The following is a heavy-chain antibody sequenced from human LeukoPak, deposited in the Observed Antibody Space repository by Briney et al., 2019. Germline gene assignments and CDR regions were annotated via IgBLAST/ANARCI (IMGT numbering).Heavy chain of an antibody. J-gene: IGHJ6*02. CDR1: GYTFTGYY. Sequence: ASVKVSCKASGYTFTGYYMHWVRQAPGQGLEWMGWINPNSGGTNYAQKFQGRVTMTRDTSISTAYMELSGLRSDDTAVYYCARSGRMIRSVYYYGMDVWGQGTTVTVSS. V-gene: IGHV1-2*02. D-gene: IGHD3-22*01. CDR2: INPNSGGT. CDR3: ARSGRMIRSVYYYGMDV.